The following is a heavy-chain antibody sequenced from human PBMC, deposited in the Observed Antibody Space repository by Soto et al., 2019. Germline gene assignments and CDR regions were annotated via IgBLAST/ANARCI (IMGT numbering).Heavy chain of an antibody. CDR3: ARHHGPTTSENWFDF. Sequence: GASVKVSCKASGYTFFTYDISWVRQAPGQGLEWMGWISTYSGDTKYAQKFQGRVTMTTDTSTTTAYLELRSLRSDDTAVYYCARHHGPTTSENWFDFWGQGIHVTVSS. J-gene: IGHJ5*01. V-gene: IGHV1-18*01. CDR1: GYTFFTYD. D-gene: IGHD5-12*01. CDR2: ISTYSGDT.